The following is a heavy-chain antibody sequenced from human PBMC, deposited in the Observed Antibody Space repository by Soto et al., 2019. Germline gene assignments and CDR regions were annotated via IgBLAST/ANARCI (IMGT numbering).Heavy chain of an antibody. CDR1: GFTFRSNG. CDR3: AREGSGWPDIDY. V-gene: IGHV3-33*01. D-gene: IGHD6-19*01. CDR2: IWYDGSNK. J-gene: IGHJ4*02. Sequence: QVQLVESGGGVVQPGRSLRLSCAASGFTFRSNGMQWVRQAPGKGLEWVAVIWYDGSNKYYADSVKGRFTISRDNSKNTLYLQMNSLRAEDTAVYYCAREGSGWPDIDYWGQGTLVTVSS.